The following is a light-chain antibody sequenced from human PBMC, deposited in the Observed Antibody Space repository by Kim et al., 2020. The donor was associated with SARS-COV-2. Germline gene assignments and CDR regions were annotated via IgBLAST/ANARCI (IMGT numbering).Light chain of an antibody. CDR2: AAT. CDR1: QSVSSSY. V-gene: IGKV3-20*01. CDR3: QQYGSSYT. J-gene: IGKJ2*01. Sequence: SVSLGDRATLSCRASQSVSSSYLAWYQQTPGQPPSLLIYAATSRATVIPNRCSGSGAATVFPTTISRLDPEVFAVYYCQQYGSSYTFGQGTKLEI.